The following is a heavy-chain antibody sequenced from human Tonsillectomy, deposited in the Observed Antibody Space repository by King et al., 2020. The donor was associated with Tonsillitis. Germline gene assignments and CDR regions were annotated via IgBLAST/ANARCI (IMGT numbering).Heavy chain of an antibody. Sequence: VQLVESGGGVVQPGGSLRLSCAASGFTFGTYGMQWVRQAPGKGLEWVAFIRYDGSNKNYADSVKGRFTISRDNSKNTLFLQMNSLRAEDTAVYYCAKAKFRGANYYYYGMDGWGQGTTVTVSS. CDR3: AKAKFRGANYYYYGMDG. V-gene: IGHV3-30*02. CDR2: IRYDGSNK. D-gene: IGHD3-10*01. J-gene: IGHJ6*02. CDR1: GFTFGTYG.